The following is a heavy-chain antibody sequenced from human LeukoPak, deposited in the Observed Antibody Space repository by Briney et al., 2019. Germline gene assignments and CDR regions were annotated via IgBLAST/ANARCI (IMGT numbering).Heavy chain of an antibody. Sequence: SETLSLTCTVSAGSVSGSSYSWGWIRQPPGKGLEWIATIYFTGNTYYSPSLKSRVTISVDTSKNQFSLKLSSVTAADTAVYYCARGGYYGSGSYYPIDYWGQGTLVTVSS. D-gene: IGHD3-10*01. CDR1: AGSVSGSSYS. J-gene: IGHJ4*02. V-gene: IGHV4-39*07. CDR3: ARGGYYGSGSYYPIDY. CDR2: IYFTGNT.